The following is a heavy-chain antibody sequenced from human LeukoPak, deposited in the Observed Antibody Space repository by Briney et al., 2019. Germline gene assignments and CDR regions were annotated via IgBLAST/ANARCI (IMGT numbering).Heavy chain of an antibody. CDR1: GFTFSSYA. CDR2: ISGSGGST. Sequence: GGSLRLSCAASGFTFSSYAMSWVRQAPGKGLEWVSAISGSGGSTYYADSVKGRFTISRDNSKNTLYLQMNSLRAEDTAVYYCAKAPTRLLWFGELSTPSFDYWGQGTLVTVSS. J-gene: IGHJ4*02. V-gene: IGHV3-23*01. CDR3: AKAPTRLLWFGELSTPSFDY. D-gene: IGHD3-10*01.